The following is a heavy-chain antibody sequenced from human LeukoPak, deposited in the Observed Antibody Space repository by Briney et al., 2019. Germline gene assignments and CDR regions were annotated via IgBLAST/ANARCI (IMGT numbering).Heavy chain of an antibody. CDR2: ISSSSSTI. CDR1: GFTFSRYS. D-gene: IGHD2-2*01. Sequence: GGSLRLSCAASGFTFSRYSMNWVRQAPGKGLEWVSYISSSSSTIYYADSVKGRFTISRDNAKNSLYLQMNSLRDEDTAVYYCASSTGIVVVPAAMLGYYYYGMDVWGQGTTVTVSS. CDR3: ASSTGIVVVPAAMLGYYYYGMDV. V-gene: IGHV3-48*02. J-gene: IGHJ6*02.